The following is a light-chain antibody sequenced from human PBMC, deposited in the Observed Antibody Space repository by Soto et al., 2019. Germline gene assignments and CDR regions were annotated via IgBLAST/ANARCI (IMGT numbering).Light chain of an antibody. V-gene: IGKV1-39*01. Sequence: IQMTQSPSSLSASVGDRVTITCRASQRITTYLNWYQQKPGEAPKLLISTSGTLQRGVPSRFSGSGSGTDFTLTITALRPEDFATYFCQQTYSTPYTFGQGTKLDIK. J-gene: IGKJ2*01. CDR2: TSG. CDR3: QQTYSTPYT. CDR1: QRITTY.